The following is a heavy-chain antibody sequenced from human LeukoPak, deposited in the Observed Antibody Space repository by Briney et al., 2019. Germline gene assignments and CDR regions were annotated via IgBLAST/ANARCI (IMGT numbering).Heavy chain of an antibody. CDR2: ISAYNGNT. D-gene: IGHD2-21*02. CDR1: GYTFTSYG. Sequence: ASVKVSCKASGYTFTSYGISWVRQAPGQGLEWMGWISAYNGNTNYAQKLQGRVTMTTDTSTSTAYMELRSLRSDDTAVYYCARSADQMTAQPGTYYYYYMDVWGKGTTVTVSS. J-gene: IGHJ6*03. CDR3: ARSADQMTAQPGTYYYYYMDV. V-gene: IGHV1-18*01.